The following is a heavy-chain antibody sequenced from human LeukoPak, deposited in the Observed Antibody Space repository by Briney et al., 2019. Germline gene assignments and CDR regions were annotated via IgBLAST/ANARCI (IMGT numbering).Heavy chain of an antibody. CDR3: ARDRDSGSYSTFDI. J-gene: IGHJ3*02. CDR2: ISSSSSYI. D-gene: IGHD1-26*01. Sequence: GGSLRLSCAASGFTFSSYSMNWVRQAPGKGLEWVSSISSSSSYIYYADSVKGRFTISRDNAKNSLYLQMNSLRAEDTAVYYCARDRDSGSYSTFDIWGQGTMVTVSS. V-gene: IGHV3-21*01. CDR1: GFTFSSYS.